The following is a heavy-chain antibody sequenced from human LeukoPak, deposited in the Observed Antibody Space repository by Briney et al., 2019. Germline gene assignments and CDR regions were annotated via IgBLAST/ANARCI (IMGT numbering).Heavy chain of an antibody. CDR3: ARAEQLAEFDY. CDR1: GYTFTSYY. Sequence: ASVKVSCKASGYTFTSYYMHWVRQAPGQGLEWMGIINPSGGSTSYAQKFQGRVTMTRDTSTSTVYMELSSLRSEDTAVYYRARAEQLAEFDYWGQGTLVTVSS. D-gene: IGHD6-6*01. CDR2: INPSGGST. J-gene: IGHJ4*02. V-gene: IGHV1-46*01.